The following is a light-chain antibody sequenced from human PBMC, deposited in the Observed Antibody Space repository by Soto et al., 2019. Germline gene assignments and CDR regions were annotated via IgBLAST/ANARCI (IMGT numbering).Light chain of an antibody. Sequence: DIQMTQSPCSLSASVGDRVTITCRASQGIRKDLDWYQEKPGKAPKRLIYAASNSQSGVPSRFSGSGSGTDFTLTISSLQPEDFATYYCQQSYSTPVTFGQGTKVDIK. CDR1: QGIRKD. J-gene: IGKJ1*01. CDR3: QQSYSTPVT. CDR2: AAS. V-gene: IGKV1-39*01.